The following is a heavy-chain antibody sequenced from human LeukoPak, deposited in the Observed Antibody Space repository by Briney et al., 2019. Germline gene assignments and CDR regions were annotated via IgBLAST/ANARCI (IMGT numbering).Heavy chain of an antibody. CDR3: ARDKYYYDSSGYAAFDI. Sequence: SETLSLTCTVSGGSISSYYWSWIRQPPGKGLEWIGYIYYSGSTNYNPSLKSRVTISVDTSKNQFSLKLRSVTAADTAVYYCARDKYYYDSSGYAAFDIWGQGTMVTVSS. CDR2: IYYSGST. V-gene: IGHV4-59*12. CDR1: GGSISSYY. D-gene: IGHD3-22*01. J-gene: IGHJ3*02.